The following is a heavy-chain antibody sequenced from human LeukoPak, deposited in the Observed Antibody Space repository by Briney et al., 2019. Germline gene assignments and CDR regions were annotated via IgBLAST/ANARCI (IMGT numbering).Heavy chain of an antibody. Sequence: GGSLRLSCAASGFTFSSYAMTWVRQAPGKGLAWVSSISKSDGSTYYADSVKGRFTTSRDNSKNTVYLHMDSLRVEDTAVYYCARPSSDSSSWYAGAFDIWGQGTMVTVSS. CDR3: ARPSSDSSSWYAGAFDI. J-gene: IGHJ3*02. V-gene: IGHV3-23*01. CDR2: ISKSDGST. CDR1: GFTFSSYA. D-gene: IGHD6-13*01.